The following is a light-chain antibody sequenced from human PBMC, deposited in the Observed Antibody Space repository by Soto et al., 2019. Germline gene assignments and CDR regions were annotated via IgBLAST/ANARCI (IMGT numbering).Light chain of an antibody. V-gene: IGLV2-14*01. Sequence: QSALTQPASVSGSPGQSITISCTGTSSDVGGYNYVSWYQQHPGKAPKLMIYEVSNRPSGVSNRFSGSNSGNTASLTISGLQAEDEADYYCSSYTSIRTLVFGGGKKLTVL. CDR1: SSDVGGYNY. CDR2: EVS. CDR3: SSYTSIRTLV. J-gene: IGLJ2*01.